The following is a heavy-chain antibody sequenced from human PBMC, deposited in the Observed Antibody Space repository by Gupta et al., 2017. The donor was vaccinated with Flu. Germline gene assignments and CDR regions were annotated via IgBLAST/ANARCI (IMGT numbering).Heavy chain of an antibody. V-gene: IGHV3-30*18. CDR2: ISYDGSNK. CDR3: ANLISDYGDYEWYYYYGMDV. D-gene: IGHD4-17*01. Sequence: QVQLVESGGGVVQPGRSLRLSCAASGFTFSSYGMHWVRQAPGKGLEWVAVISYDGSNKYYADSVKGRFTISRDNSKNTLYLQMNSLRAEDTAVYYCANLISDYGDYEWYYYYGMDVWGQGTTVTVSS. J-gene: IGHJ6*02. CDR1: GFTFSSYG.